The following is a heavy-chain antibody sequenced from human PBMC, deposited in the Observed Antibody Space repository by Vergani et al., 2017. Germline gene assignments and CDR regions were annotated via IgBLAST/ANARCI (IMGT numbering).Heavy chain of an antibody. Sequence: QVQLVQSGAEVKKPGSSVKVSCKASGGTFSSYAISWVRQAPGQGLEWMGGIIPIFGTANYAQKFQGRVTITADESTSTAYMELSSLRSEDTAVYYCAREIVVVPAAIGRDLDYYYMDVWGKGTAVTVSS. V-gene: IGHV1-69*01. CDR3: AREIVVVPAAIGRDLDYYYMDV. CDR1: GGTFSSYA. CDR2: IIPIFGTA. D-gene: IGHD2-2*02. J-gene: IGHJ6*03.